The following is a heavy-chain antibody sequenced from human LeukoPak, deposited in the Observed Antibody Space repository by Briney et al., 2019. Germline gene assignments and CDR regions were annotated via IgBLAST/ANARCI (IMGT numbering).Heavy chain of an antibody. J-gene: IGHJ6*04. CDR1: GGTFSSYA. CDR3: ARGGDSSSWYLGLLGYYYGMDV. V-gene: IGHV1-69*13. CDR2: IIPIFGTA. D-gene: IGHD6-13*01. Sequence: ASVKVSCKASGGTFSSYAISWVRQAPGQGLEWMGGIIPIFGTANYAQKFQGRVTITADESTSTAYMELSSLRSEDTAVYYCARGGDSSSWYLGLLGYYYGMDVWDKGTTVTVSS.